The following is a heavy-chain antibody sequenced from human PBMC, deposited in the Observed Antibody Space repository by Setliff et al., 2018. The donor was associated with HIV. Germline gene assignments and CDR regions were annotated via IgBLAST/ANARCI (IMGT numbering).Heavy chain of an antibody. CDR3: ARDRGGSYTPLDF. D-gene: IGHD1-26*01. V-gene: IGHV3-20*04. Sequence: GGSLRLSCAASGFTFDVYGMTWVRQAPGKGLEWVSGINWNGGGTGYADSVKGRFTISRDNTKNSLYLQMNSLRAEDTALYYCARDRGGSYTPLDFWGQGTLVTVSS. CDR1: GFTFDVYG. CDR2: INWNGGGT. J-gene: IGHJ4*02.